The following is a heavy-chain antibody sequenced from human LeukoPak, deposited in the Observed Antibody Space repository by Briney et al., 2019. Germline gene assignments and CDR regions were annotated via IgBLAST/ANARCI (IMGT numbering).Heavy chain of an antibody. D-gene: IGHD3-10*01. CDR2: INSDGSTT. V-gene: IGHV3-74*01. J-gene: IGHJ4*02. CDR3: VRDRGGLPIVY. CDR1: GFTFSGYW. Sequence: PGGSLRLSCAASGFTFSGYWMHWVRQVPGKGLVWVSRINSDGSTTTYADSVKGRFTISRDNAKNTLYLQMKSLRAKDTAVYYCVRDRGGLPIVYWGQGSLVTVSS.